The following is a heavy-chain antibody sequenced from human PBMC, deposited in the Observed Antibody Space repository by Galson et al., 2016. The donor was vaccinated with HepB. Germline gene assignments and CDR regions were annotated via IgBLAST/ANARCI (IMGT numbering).Heavy chain of an antibody. CDR2: ISGGGGNT. CDR1: GFTFSNYA. Sequence: SLRLSCAASGFTFSNYAMTWVRQAPGKGLEWVATISGGGGNTFYSDSLKGRLTTSRDNSKNTLFLLMNSLRVDDTALYYCAKPRTGLISDASDIWGHGTLVTVSA. V-gene: IGHV3-23*01. CDR3: AKPRTGLISDASDI. J-gene: IGHJ3*02. D-gene: IGHD3/OR15-3a*01.